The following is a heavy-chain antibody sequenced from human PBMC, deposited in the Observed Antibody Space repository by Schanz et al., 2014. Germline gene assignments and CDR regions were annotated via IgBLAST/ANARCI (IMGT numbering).Heavy chain of an antibody. D-gene: IGHD3-10*01. CDR1: GGTFSSYT. CDR2: FIPILDVG. J-gene: IGHJ4*02. Sequence: QLQLVQSGAEVKKPGSSVKVSCKLSGGTFSSYTISWMRQAPGQGLEWVGRFIPILDVGNYAQRFQGRVSITADTSTNTAYMELSSLTSEDTAVHYCARGRGFYDYWGQGTLVTVSS. V-gene: IGHV1-69*02. CDR3: ARGRGFYDY.